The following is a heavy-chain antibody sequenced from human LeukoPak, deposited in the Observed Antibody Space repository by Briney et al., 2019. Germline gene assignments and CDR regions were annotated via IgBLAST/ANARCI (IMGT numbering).Heavy chain of an antibody. CDR1: GYSLSIGYD. CDR3: AREDYDTSGYYRPY. Sequence: SETLSLTRGVSGYSLSIGYDWGWIGQPPGKGLDWIGSIYHSGRTYYNSSLKSRVTISVDTSKHQFSLKLNSVTAADTAVYYCAREDYDTSGYYRPYWGQGTLVTVAS. D-gene: IGHD3-22*01. V-gene: IGHV4-38-2*02. CDR2: IYHSGRT. J-gene: IGHJ4*02.